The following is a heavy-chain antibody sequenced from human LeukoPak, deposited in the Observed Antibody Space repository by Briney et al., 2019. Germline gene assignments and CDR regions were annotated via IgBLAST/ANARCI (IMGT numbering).Heavy chain of an antibody. CDR1: GGSISSGGYY. CDR2: IYYSGST. D-gene: IGHD6-19*01. J-gene: IGHJ5*02. CDR3: AMGGWYNVYGRFDP. Sequence: PSETLSLTCTVSGGSISSGGYYWSWIRQHPGKGLEWIGYIYYSGSTYYNPSLKSRVTISVDTSKNQFSLKLSSVTAADTAVYYCAMGGWYNVYGRFDPWGQGTLVTVSS. V-gene: IGHV4-31*03.